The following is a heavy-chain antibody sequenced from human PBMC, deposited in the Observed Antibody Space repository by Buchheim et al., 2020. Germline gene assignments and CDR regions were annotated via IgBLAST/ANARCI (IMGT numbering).Heavy chain of an antibody. CDR2: ISYDGSNI. J-gene: IGHJ4*02. D-gene: IGHD5-24*01. CDR3: ARGTQWLQFDYFDN. V-gene: IGHV3-30*04. CDR1: GFTFSDYA. Sequence: QVQLVESGGGVVQPGRSLRLSCAASGFTFSDYAMHWVRQSPGKGLEWVSGISYDGSNIYLTDSVKGRLTISRDNSKNILSLQMSTLRTEDTAVYYCARGTQWLQFDYFDNWGQGTL.